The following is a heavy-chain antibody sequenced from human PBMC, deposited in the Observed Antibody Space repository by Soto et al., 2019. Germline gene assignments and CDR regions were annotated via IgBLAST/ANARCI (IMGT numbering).Heavy chain of an antibody. Sequence: QVQLQQWGAGLLKPSETLSLTCAVDGWSFSGHYWSWIRQPPGKGLEWIGEINDGGTTNYNPSLKSRVIISVDTSKNQFSLKLRSVTAADTAVYYCARGVPGYSSSWYAYWGQGTLVTVS. CDR2: INDGGTT. D-gene: IGHD6-13*01. J-gene: IGHJ4*02. CDR1: GWSFSGHY. CDR3: ARGVPGYSSSWYAY. V-gene: IGHV4-34*01.